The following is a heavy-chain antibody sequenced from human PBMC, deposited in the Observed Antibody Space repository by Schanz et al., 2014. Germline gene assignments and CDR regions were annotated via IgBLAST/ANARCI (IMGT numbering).Heavy chain of an antibody. V-gene: IGHV1-69*04. CDR3: ASEGMGSNWLDP. CDR1: RGSYA. J-gene: IGHJ5*02. Sequence: QVPLVQSGAEVKKPGSSVKVSCKASRGSYALNWVRQAPGQGLEWMGRIIPFLGIADHAQSLQGRVTITAEKSTSTAYMELSSLRSDDTAVYYCASEGMGSNWLDPWGQGTLVTVSS. D-gene: IGHD3-10*01. CDR2: IIPFLGIA.